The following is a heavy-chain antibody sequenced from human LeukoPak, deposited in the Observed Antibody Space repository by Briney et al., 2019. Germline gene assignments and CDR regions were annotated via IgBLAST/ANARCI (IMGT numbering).Heavy chain of an antibody. J-gene: IGHJ4*02. V-gene: IGHV3-30*01. CDR3: ARASSYATLDY. CDR2: ISYDGSNK. CDR1: GFTFSSYA. D-gene: IGHD2-8*01. Sequence: PGRSLRLPCAASGFTFSSYAMHWVRQAPGKGLEWVAVISYDGSNKYYADSVKGRFTISRDNSKNTLYLQMNSLRAEDTAVYYCARASSYATLDYWGQGTLVTVSS.